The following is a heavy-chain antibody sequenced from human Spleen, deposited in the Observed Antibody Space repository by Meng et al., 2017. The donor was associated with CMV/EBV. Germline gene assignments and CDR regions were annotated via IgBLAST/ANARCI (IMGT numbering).Heavy chain of an antibody. CDR2: ISYDGSEK. CDR1: GFTFSSYA. J-gene: IGHJ4*02. V-gene: IGHV3-30-3*01. CDR3: ARALVVVAAFFDY. Sequence: GESLKISCAASGFTFSSYAMHWVRQAPGKGLEWVAVISYDGSEKYYADSVKGRFTISRDNSKNTLYFQMNSLRAEDTALYYCARALVVVAAFFDYWGQGTLVTVSS. D-gene: IGHD2-15*01.